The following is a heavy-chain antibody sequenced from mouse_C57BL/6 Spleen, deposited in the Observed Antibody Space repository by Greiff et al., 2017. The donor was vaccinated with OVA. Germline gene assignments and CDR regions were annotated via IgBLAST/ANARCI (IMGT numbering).Heavy chain of an antibody. Sequence: VQLQESGPELVKPGASVKISCKASGYAFSSSWMNWVKQRPGKGLEWIGRIYPGDGDTNYNGKFKGKATLTADKSSSTAYMQLSSLTSEDSAVYFCAHGNFYFDYWGQGTTLTVSS. CDR2: IYPGDGDT. D-gene: IGHD2-1*01. V-gene: IGHV1-82*01. J-gene: IGHJ2*01. CDR3: AHGNFYFDY. CDR1: GYAFSSSW.